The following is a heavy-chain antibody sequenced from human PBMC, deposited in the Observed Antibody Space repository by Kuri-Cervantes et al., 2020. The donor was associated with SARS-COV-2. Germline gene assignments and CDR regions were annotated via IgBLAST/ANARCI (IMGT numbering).Heavy chain of an antibody. CDR3: AREGAYCSSWYKPFDY. Sequence: GESLKISCAASGFTFSSYGMSWVRQAPGKGLEWVAGIGSYGVTTYYADSVKGRFAVSRDNSKNTLYLQMNSLRAEDTAVYYCAREGAYCSSWYKPFDYWGQGTLVTVSS. D-gene: IGHD6-13*01. J-gene: IGHJ4*02. V-gene: IGHV3-23*01. CDR2: IGSYGVTT. CDR1: GFTFSSYG.